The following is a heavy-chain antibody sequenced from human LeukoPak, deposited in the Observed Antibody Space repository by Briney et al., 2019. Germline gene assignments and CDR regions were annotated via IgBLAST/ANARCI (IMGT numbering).Heavy chain of an antibody. CDR3: ARGEILEWHKTEYYYGMDV. V-gene: IGHV4-61*02. D-gene: IGHD3-3*01. Sequence: SQTLSLTCTVSGGSISSGSYYWSWIRQPAGKGLEWIGRIYTSGSTNYSPPLKRRVTISVDTSKNQFSLKLSSVTAADTAVYYCARGEILEWHKTEYYYGMDVWGQGTTVTVSS. CDR2: IYTSGST. J-gene: IGHJ6*02. CDR1: GGSISSGSYY.